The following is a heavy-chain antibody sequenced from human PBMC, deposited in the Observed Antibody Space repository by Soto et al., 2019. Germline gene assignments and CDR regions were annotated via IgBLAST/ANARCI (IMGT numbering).Heavy chain of an antibody. V-gene: IGHV4-59*11. CDR3: ARVGFCIGGSCASGRWFDP. D-gene: IGHD2-15*01. CDR2: IHYSGST. Sequence: QVHLQESGPGLEKPSETLSLTCTVSGDPISSHYWSWIRQPPGKGLEWIGNIHYSGSTDYNPALNSRVTISLDTSKNQFTLKLNSVTAADTAVYYCARVGFCIGGSCASGRWFDPWGQGTLVTVSS. CDR1: GDPISSHY. J-gene: IGHJ5*02.